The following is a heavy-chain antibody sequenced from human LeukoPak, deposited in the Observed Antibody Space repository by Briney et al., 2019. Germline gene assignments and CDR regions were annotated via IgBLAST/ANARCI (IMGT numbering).Heavy chain of an antibody. V-gene: IGHV5-51*01. D-gene: IGHD3-16*01. J-gene: IGHJ4*02. CDR1: GYDFTTNK. CDR2: VWPGDSHT. Sequence: GESLKISCKGSGYDFTTNKIAWFLQRPGEALEWMGLVWPGDSHTRYSPSFQGQVTMSADKSVNTAYLQWSSLKASDTAKYYCSRLGDKLIQRSIFQFFDLWGPGTQVIVSP. CDR3: SRLGDKLIQRSIFQFFDL.